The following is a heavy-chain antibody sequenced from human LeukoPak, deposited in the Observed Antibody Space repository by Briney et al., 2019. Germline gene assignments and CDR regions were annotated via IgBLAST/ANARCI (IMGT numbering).Heavy chain of an antibody. J-gene: IGHJ6*02. CDR2: IWYDGSNK. CDR3: ARAYSYGIDYYYGMDV. V-gene: IGHV3-33*08. Sequence: GGFLRLSCAASGFNFNNYWMSWLRPAPGKGLEWVAVIWYDGSNKYYADSVKGRFTISRDNSKNTLYLQMNSLRAEDTAVYYCARAYSYGIDYYYGMDVWGQGTTVTVSS. CDR1: GFNFNNYW. D-gene: IGHD5-18*01.